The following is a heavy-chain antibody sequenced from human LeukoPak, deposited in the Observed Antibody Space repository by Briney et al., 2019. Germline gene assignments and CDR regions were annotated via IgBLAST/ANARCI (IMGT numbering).Heavy chain of an antibody. CDR1: GLTLSRNW. D-gene: IGHD3-3*01. V-gene: IGHV3-7*01. CDR3: ARGYYDFWSGYYWFDY. J-gene: IGHJ4*02. CDR2: IKQDGSAK. Sequence: GGSLRLSCAASGLTLSRNWMNWVRQAPGKGLEWVANIKQDGSAKYYANSVKGRFTISRDDAKNSLYLEMNSLRAEDTAVYYCARGYYDFWSGYYWFDYWGQGTLVTVSS.